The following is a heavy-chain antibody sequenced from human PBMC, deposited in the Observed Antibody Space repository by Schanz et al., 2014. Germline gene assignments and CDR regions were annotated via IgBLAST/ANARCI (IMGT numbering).Heavy chain of an antibody. J-gene: IGHJ6*03. CDR1: AAFISRYY. CDR2: INHSANT. CDR3: ARRHHFRSGPYYYYYMDV. D-gene: IGHD3-3*02. V-gene: IGHV4-59*12. Sequence: QVQLQESGPGLVKPSETLSLTCTVSAAFISRYYWSWVRQAPGKGLEWIGEINHSANTTYNPSLKSQVPISVDSSKNQSSLMLNSVTAADTAVYYCARRHHFRSGPYYYYYMDVWGKGTTVTVSS.